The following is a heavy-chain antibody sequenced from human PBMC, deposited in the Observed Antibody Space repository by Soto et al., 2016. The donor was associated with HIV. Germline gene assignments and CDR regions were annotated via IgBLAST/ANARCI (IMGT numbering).Heavy chain of an antibody. Sequence: EVQLVESGGGVVQPGRSLRLSCAASGFTFSTYWMNWVRQAPGKGLEWVANINPDGSEKYYVDSIKGRFTISRDNAKNLLFLQMNSLRPEDTAVYYCSFISLGQGTLVTVSS. CDR3: SFIS. V-gene: IGHV3-7*01. J-gene: IGHJ5*02. CDR1: GFTFSTYW. CDR2: INPDGSEK.